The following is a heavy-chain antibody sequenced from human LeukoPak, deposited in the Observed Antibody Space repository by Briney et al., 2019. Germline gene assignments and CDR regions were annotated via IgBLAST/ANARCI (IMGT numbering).Heavy chain of an antibody. CDR2: INHSGST. V-gene: IGHV4-34*01. CDR3: ARGNCVLLRYFDPVYYFDY. D-gene: IGHD3-9*01. J-gene: IGHJ4*02. Sequence: SETLSLTCAVYGGSLSGYYWSWIRQPPGKGLEWIGEINHSGSTNYNPSLKSRVTISVDTSKNQFSLKLSSVTAADTAVYYCARGNCVLLRYFDPVYYFDYWGQGTLVTVSS. CDR1: GGSLSGYY.